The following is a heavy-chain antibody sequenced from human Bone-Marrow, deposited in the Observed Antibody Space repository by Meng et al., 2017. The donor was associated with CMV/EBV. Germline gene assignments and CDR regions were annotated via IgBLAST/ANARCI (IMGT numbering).Heavy chain of an antibody. D-gene: IGHD3-3*01. CDR1: GYSISSTYY. CDR3: ARGLYVLRFLEWLKDNWFDP. J-gene: IGHJ5*02. CDR2: IYHSGST. V-gene: IGHV4-38-2*02. Sequence: SETLSLTCTVSGYSISSTYYWGWIRQPPGKGLEWIGNIYHSGSTYYNPSLKSRVTISLDTSKNQFSLKLSSVTAADTAVYYCARGLYVLRFLEWLKDNWFDPWGQGTLVTVSS.